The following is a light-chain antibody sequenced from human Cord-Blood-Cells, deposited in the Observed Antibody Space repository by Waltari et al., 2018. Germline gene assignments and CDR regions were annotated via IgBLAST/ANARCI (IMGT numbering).Light chain of an antibody. CDR3: QQRSNWIT. J-gene: IGKJ5*01. Sequence: DIVLTQSPATLSLSPGARATLSCRASQSVSSFLAWYQQKPGQAPRLLIYAASNRATGIPARFSGSGSGTDFTLTISSLEPEDFAVYYCQQRSNWITFGQGTRLEIK. V-gene: IGKV3-11*01. CDR1: QSVSSF. CDR2: AAS.